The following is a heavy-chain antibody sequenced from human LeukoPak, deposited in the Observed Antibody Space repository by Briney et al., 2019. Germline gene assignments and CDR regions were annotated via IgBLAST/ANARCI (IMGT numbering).Heavy chain of an antibody. V-gene: IGHV4-31*03. CDR2: IYYSGST. CDR3: ARGPLHYDSSGYFPYYYYYYMDV. CDR1: GGSISSGGYY. Sequence: SQTLSLTCTVSGGSISSGGYYWSWICQHPGKGLEWIGYIYYSGSTYYNPSLKSRVTISVDTSKNQFSLKLSSVTAADTAVYYCARGPLHYDSSGYFPYYYYYYMDVWGKGTTVAVSS. D-gene: IGHD3-22*01. J-gene: IGHJ6*03.